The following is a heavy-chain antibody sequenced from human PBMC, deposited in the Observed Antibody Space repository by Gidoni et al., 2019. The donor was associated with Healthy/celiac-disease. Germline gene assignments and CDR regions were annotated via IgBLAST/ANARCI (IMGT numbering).Heavy chain of an antibody. CDR1: GGSFSGYY. Sequence: QVQLQQWGAGLLKPSETLSLTCAVSGGSFSGYYWSWIRQPPGKGLEWIGEINHSGSTNYNPSLKSRVTISVDTSKNQFSLKLSSVTAADTAVYYCARVRVPPYCSSTSCYIWRGWFDPWGQGTLVTVSS. D-gene: IGHD2-2*02. J-gene: IGHJ5*02. CDR2: INHSGST. CDR3: ARVRVPPYCSSTSCYIWRGWFDP. V-gene: IGHV4-34*01.